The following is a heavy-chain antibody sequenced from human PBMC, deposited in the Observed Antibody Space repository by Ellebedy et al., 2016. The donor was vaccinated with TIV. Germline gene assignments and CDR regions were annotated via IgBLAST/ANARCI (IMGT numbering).Heavy chain of an antibody. CDR2: ISHSRGTT. D-gene: IGHD4-17*01. CDR3: AGYGDFSY. J-gene: IGHJ4*02. V-gene: IGHV3-48*01. CDR1: GFSVGSYD. Sequence: PGGSLRLSCAASGFSVGSYDMHWVRQAPGKGLEWVSFISHSRGTTFYADSVRGRFTISRDNAKNSLSLQMNSLRVDDTAVNYCAGYGDFSYWGQGTLVTVSS.